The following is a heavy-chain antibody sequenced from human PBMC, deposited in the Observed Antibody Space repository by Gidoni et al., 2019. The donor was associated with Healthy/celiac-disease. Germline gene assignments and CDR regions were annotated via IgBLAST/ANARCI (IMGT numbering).Heavy chain of an antibody. D-gene: IGHD3-16*02. CDR1: GGSISSSSYY. V-gene: IGHV4-39*01. CDR3: GRLDYDYVWGSYRYPYYFDY. CDR2: LDYSGHT. J-gene: IGHJ4*02. Sequence: QLQLQESGPGLVKPSETLSLTCTISGGSISSSSYYSGRIRQPPGKGLEWIGSLDYSGHTSYNPSLKSRVTISVDTSKNQFSLKLSSVTAADTAVYYCGRLDYDYVWGSYRYPYYFDYWGQGTLVTVSS.